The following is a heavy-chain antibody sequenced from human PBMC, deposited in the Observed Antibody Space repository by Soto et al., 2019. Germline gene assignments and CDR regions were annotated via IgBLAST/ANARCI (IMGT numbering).Heavy chain of an antibody. CDR2: ISYDGSNK. J-gene: IGHJ6*02. Sequence: QVQLVESGGGVVQPGRSLRLSCAASGFTFSSYAMHWVRQAPGKGLEWVAVISYDGSNKYYADSVKGRLTISRDNSKNTLYLQMNSLRAEDTAVYYCARDGGDIVVVPAARGYYYYYGMDVWGQGTTVTVSS. V-gene: IGHV3-30-3*01. CDR3: ARDGGDIVVVPAARGYYYYYGMDV. CDR1: GFTFSSYA. D-gene: IGHD2-2*01.